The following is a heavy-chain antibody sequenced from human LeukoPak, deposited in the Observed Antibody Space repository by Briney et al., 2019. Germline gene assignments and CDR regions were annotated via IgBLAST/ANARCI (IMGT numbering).Heavy chain of an antibody. Sequence: SETLSLTCNVSGGSISNYYWSWIRQPPGKGLEWIGYIYYSGSTNYNPSLKSRVTISVDTSKNQFSLKLSSVTAADTAVYYCARSVDYGNYLVVGWFDPWGQGTLVTVSS. CDR3: ARSVDYGNYLVVGWFDP. J-gene: IGHJ5*02. D-gene: IGHD4-11*01. CDR2: IYYSGST. CDR1: GGSISNYY. V-gene: IGHV4-59*01.